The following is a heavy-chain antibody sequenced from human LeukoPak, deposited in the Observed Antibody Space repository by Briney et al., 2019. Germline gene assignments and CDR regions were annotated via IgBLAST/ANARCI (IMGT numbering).Heavy chain of an antibody. J-gene: IGHJ4*02. CDR1: GGSFSGYY. V-gene: IGHV4-34*01. CDR3: ASGISMVRGVNY. D-gene: IGHD3-10*01. Sequence: SETLSLTCAVYGGSFSGYYWSWIRQPPGKGLEWIGEINHSGSTNYNPSLKSRVTISVDKSKNQFSLNLSSVTAADTAVYYCASGISMVRGVNYWGQGTLVTVSS. CDR2: INHSGST.